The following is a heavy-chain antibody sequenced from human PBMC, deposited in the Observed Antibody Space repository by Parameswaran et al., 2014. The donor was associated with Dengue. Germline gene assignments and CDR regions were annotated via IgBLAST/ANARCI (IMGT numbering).Heavy chain of an antibody. CDR2: IYYSGST. Sequence: VRQMPGKGLEWIGYIYYSGSTNYNPSLKSRVTISVDTSKNQSSLKLSSVTAADTAVYYCAREQLLNYDFWSGPYYYYGMDVWGQGTTVTVSS. CDR3: AREQLLNYDFWSGPYYYYGMDV. J-gene: IGHJ6*02. D-gene: IGHD3-3*01. V-gene: IGHV4-59*01.